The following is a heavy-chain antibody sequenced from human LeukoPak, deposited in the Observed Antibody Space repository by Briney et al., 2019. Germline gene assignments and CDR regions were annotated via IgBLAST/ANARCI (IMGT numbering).Heavy chain of an antibody. V-gene: IGHV4-59*01. J-gene: IGHJ4*02. CDR3: ARDPGYYDSSGYLDY. CDR2: IYYSGST. CDR1: SGSISSYY. Sequence: SETLSLTCTVSSGSISSYYWSWIRQPPGKGLEWIGYIYYSGSTNYNPSLKSRVTISVDTSKNQFSLKLSSVTAADTAVYYCARDPGYYDSSGYLDYWGQGTLVTVSS. D-gene: IGHD3-22*01.